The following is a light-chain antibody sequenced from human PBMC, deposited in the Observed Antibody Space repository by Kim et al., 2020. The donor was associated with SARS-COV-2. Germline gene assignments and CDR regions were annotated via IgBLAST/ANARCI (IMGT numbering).Light chain of an antibody. V-gene: IGKV1-33*01. CDR3: QQFDTLPRT. CDR2: DTS. Sequence: DIQMTQSPSSLSASVGDRVTITCQASHDISNYLNWYQQKPGKAPKLVIYDTSNLETGVPSRFSGSGSGTDFTFTISSLQPEDIATYYCQQFDTLPRTFGGGTKVDIK. J-gene: IGKJ4*01. CDR1: HDISNY.